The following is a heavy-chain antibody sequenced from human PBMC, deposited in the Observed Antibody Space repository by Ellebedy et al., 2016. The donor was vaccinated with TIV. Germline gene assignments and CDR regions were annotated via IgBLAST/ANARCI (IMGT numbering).Heavy chain of an antibody. D-gene: IGHD6-6*01. CDR1: AFTFSSYS. V-gene: IGHV3-30*18. Sequence: GESLKISXAASAFTFSSYSMHWVRQAPGKGLEWVAVISYDGSNKYYADSVKGRFTISRDNSKNTLYLQMNSLRAEDTAVYYCAKADGAARLLNYMDVWGKGTTVTVSS. CDR3: AKADGAARLLNYMDV. J-gene: IGHJ6*03. CDR2: ISYDGSNK.